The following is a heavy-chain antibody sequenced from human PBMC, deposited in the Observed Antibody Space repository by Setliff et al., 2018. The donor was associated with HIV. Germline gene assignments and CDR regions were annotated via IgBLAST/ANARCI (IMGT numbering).Heavy chain of an antibody. D-gene: IGHD3-10*01. V-gene: IGHV1-24*01. CDR1: GYTLTELS. Sequence: ASVKVSCKVSGYTLTELSMHWVRQAPGKGLEWMGGFDPEDGETIYAQKFLGRVTMTEDTSTDTAYMELSSLRSEDTAVYYCAREGITMVRGLIIHYYYSGMDVWGQGTTVTVSS. CDR3: AREGITMVRGLIIHYYYSGMDV. J-gene: IGHJ6*02. CDR2: FDPEDGET.